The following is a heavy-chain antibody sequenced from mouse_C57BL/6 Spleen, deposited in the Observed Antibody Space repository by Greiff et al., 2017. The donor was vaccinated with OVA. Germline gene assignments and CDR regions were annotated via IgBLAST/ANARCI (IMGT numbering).Heavy chain of an antibody. J-gene: IGHJ3*01. Sequence: VQLQQPGAELVRPGTSVKLSCKASGYTFTSYWMHWVKQRPGQGLEWIGVIDPSDSYTNYNQKFKGKATLTVDTSSSTAYMQLSSLTSEDSAVYYCARDYSNPWFAYWGQGTLVTVSA. CDR2: IDPSDSYT. CDR3: ARDYSNPWFAY. V-gene: IGHV1-59*01. D-gene: IGHD2-5*01. CDR1: GYTFTSYW.